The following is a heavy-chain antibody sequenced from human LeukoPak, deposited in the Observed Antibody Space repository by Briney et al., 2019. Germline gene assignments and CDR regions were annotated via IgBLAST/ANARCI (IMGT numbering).Heavy chain of an antibody. Sequence: TGGSLRLSCAASGFTFSSYGMHWVRQAPGKGLEWVAFIRYDGSNKYYADSVKGRFTISRDNSKNTLYLQMNSLRAEDTAVYYCAKAPNAGSSWGALDYWGQGTLVTVSS. CDR1: GFTFSSYG. CDR3: AKAPNAGSSWGALDY. J-gene: IGHJ4*02. D-gene: IGHD6-13*01. CDR2: IRYDGSNK. V-gene: IGHV3-30*02.